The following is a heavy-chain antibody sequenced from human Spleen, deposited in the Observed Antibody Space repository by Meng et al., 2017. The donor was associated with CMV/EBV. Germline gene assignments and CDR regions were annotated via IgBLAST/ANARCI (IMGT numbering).Heavy chain of an antibody. D-gene: IGHD2-15*01. CDR3: ARYYCIGNSCYTTNWFDP. J-gene: IGHJ5*02. CDR2: IIPILGIA. CDR1: GGTFSSYA. V-gene: IGHV1-69*10. Sequence: SVKVSCKASGGTFSSYAISWVRQAPGQGLEWMGGIIPILGIANYAQKFQGRVTITADKSTSTAYMELSSLRSEDTAVYYCARYYCIGNSCYTTNWFDPWGQGTLVTVSS.